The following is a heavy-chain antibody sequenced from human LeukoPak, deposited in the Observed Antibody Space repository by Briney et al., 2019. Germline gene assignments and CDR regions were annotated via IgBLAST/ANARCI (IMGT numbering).Heavy chain of an antibody. V-gene: IGHV3-23*01. CDR1: GFTFSSYA. J-gene: IGHJ4*02. Sequence: PGGSLRLSCAASGFTFSSYAMSWVRQAPGKGLEWVSAISASGGSTYYADSVKGRFTISRDNSKNTLYLQMNSLRVEDTAVYYCAKGYSNPSHFDYWGQGTLVTVSS. CDR3: AKGYSNPSHFDY. CDR2: ISASGGST. D-gene: IGHD4-11*01.